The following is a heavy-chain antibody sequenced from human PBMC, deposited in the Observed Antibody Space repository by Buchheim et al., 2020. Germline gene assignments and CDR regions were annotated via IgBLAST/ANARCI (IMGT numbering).Heavy chain of an antibody. CDR3: ARDPGYNSHGYYYAYFDY. V-gene: IGHV4-31*03. D-gene: IGHD3-22*01. CDR1: GGSISSGGYY. CDR2: IYYSGST. Sequence: QVQLQESGPGLVKPSQTLSLTCTVSGGSISSGGYYLSWIRQHPGKGPEWIGYIYYSGSTFYNPSLKSRVTILVDTSKDHLSLKLSSVTAADTDVYYCARDPGYNSHGYYYAYFDYWGQGTL. J-gene: IGHJ4*02.